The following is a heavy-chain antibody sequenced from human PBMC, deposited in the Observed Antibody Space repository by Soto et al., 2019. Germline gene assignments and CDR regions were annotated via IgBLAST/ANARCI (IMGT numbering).Heavy chain of an antibody. D-gene: IGHD3-10*01. V-gene: IGHV1-69*02. CDR3: ATSYGSGYRAFDS. CDR1: GDTFSFYT. CDR2: INPILSMS. J-gene: IGHJ4*02. Sequence: QVQLVQSGAEVKKPGSSVKVSCKASGDTFSFYTINWVRQAPGLGLEWVGRINPILSMSNYAQKVQGRVTMTADKSRNTAYMERRSLRSEDTAMYFCATSYGSGYRAFDSWGQGALVTVSS.